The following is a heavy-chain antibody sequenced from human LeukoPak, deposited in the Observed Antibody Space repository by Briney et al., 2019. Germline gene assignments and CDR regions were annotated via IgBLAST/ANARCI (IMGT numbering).Heavy chain of an antibody. CDR2: IIPIFGTA. Sequence: ASVKVSCKASGGTFSSYAISWVRQAPGQGLEWMGGIIPIFGTANYAQKFQGRVTITADKSTSTAYMELSSLRSEDTAVYYCARDLAYSSGSFDYWGQGTLVTVSS. V-gene: IGHV1-69*06. CDR3: ARDLAYSSGSFDY. D-gene: IGHD6-19*01. CDR1: GGTFSSYA. J-gene: IGHJ4*02.